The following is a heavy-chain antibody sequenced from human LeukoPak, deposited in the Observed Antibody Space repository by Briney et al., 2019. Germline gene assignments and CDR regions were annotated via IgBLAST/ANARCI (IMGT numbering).Heavy chain of an antibody. CDR3: ARALPPSYFDY. Sequence: ASVKVSCTASGCIFSIYAISWVRQAPGQGLEWMGRIIPILGIANYAQKFQGRVTITADKSTSTAYMDLSSLRSEDTAVYYCARALPPSYFDYWGQGTLVTVSS. CDR1: GCIFSIYA. CDR2: IIPILGIA. V-gene: IGHV1-69*04. J-gene: IGHJ4*02.